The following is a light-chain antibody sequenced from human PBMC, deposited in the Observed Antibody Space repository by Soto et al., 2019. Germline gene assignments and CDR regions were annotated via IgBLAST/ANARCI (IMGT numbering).Light chain of an antibody. Sequence: DIQMTQSPSTLSASVGDRVTFTCRASQSISRWLAWYQQKPGKAPNLLIHDGFSLESGVPSRFSGSGSGTEFTLTITSLQPDDFATYYCQQYHTSWTFGQGTRVEI. CDR1: QSISRW. V-gene: IGKV1-5*01. J-gene: IGKJ1*01. CDR2: DGF. CDR3: QQYHTSWT.